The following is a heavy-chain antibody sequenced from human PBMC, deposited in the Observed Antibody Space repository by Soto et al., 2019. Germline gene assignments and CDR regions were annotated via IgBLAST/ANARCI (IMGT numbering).Heavy chain of an antibody. CDR2: ISSSSSYI. CDR3: ARTQAWNYYDSSGQGPFDY. V-gene: IGHV3-21*01. CDR1: GFTFSSYS. J-gene: IGHJ4*02. Sequence: ESGGGLVKPGGSLRLSCAASGFTFSSYSMNWVRQAPGKGLEWVSSISSSSSYIYYADSVKGRFTISRDNAKNSLYLQMNSLRAEDTAVYYCARTQAWNYYDSSGQGPFDYWGQGTLVTVSS. D-gene: IGHD3-22*01.